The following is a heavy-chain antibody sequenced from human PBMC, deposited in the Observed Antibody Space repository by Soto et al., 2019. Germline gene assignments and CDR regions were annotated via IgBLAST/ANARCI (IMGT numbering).Heavy chain of an antibody. D-gene: IGHD5-18*01. CDR2: IYYSGST. CDR3: ARIRGSSRNFDY. CDR1: GGSISSGGYY. Sequence: PSETLSLTCTVSGGSISSGGYYWSWIRQHPGKGLEWIGYIYYSGSTYYNPSLKSRVTISVDTSKNQFSLKLSSVTAADTAVYYCARIRGSSRNFDYWGQGTLVTVSS. J-gene: IGHJ4*02. V-gene: IGHV4-31*03.